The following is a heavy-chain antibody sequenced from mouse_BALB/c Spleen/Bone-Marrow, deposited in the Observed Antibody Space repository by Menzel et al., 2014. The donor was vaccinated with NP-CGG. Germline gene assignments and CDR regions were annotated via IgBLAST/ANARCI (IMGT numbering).Heavy chain of an antibody. CDR3: ARVIGRGCFDV. J-gene: IGHJ1*01. V-gene: IGHV5-9-4*01. D-gene: IGHD4-1*01. CDR2: ISGGGSYT. Sequence: DVMLVESGGGLVKPGGSLKLSCAASGFTFSDYAMSWVRQSPEKRLEWVAEISGGGSYTYYPDTVTGRFTISRDNAKNTLYLEMSSLKSEDTAIYYCARVIGRGCFDVWGAGTTVTLSS. CDR1: GFTFSDYA.